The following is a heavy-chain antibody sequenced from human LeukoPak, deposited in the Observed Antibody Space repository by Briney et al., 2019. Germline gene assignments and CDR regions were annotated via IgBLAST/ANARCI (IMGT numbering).Heavy chain of an antibody. V-gene: IGHV3-64*01. CDR3: ARRAPGFSSGWLDY. Sequence: PGGSLRLSCAASGFTFSTYAIHWVRQAPGKGLEYVSAISSNGGSTFYANSVKGRFIVSRDNSKNTLYLQMGSLRAEDLAVYYCARRAPGFSSGWLDYWGQGTLVTDSS. CDR1: GFTFSTYA. CDR2: ISSNGGST. J-gene: IGHJ4*02. D-gene: IGHD6-19*01.